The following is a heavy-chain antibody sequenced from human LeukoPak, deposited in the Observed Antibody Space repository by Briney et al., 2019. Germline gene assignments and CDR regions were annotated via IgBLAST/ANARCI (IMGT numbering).Heavy chain of an antibody. Sequence: SETLSLTCTVSGGSISSYYWSWIRQPPGKGLEWIGYIYYSGSTNYNPSLKSRVTISVDTSKNQFSLKLSSVTAADTAVYYCARDGGYDSSGYFSDYWGQRTLVTVSS. J-gene: IGHJ4*02. CDR1: GGSISSYY. CDR2: IYYSGST. V-gene: IGHV4-59*01. CDR3: ARDGGYDSSGYFSDY. D-gene: IGHD3-22*01.